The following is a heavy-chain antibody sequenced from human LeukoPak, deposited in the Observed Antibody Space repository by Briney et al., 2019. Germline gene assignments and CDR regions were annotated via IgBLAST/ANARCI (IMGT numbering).Heavy chain of an antibody. D-gene: IGHD1-26*01. CDR2: ISGSGDST. J-gene: IGHJ6*02. Sequence: LAGGSLRLSCAASGFTFSSYAMSWVRQAPGKGLEWVSAISGSGDSTYYGDSVKGRFTISRDNSKNTLYLQMNSLRAEDTAVYYCIRGAASGSYYGFDVWGQGATVTVSS. CDR3: IRGAASGSYYGFDV. V-gene: IGHV3-23*01. CDR1: GFTFSSYA.